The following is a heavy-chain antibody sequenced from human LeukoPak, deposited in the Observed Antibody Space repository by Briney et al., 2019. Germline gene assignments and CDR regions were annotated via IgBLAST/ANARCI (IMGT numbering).Heavy chain of an antibody. V-gene: IGHV3-74*01. D-gene: IGHD3-22*01. J-gene: IGHJ4*02. CDR3: ARDGRYYDSSGYYYHFDY. CDR1: GFTFSSYW. Sequence: GGSLRLPCAASGFTFSSYWMHWVRQAPGKGLVWVSRINSDGSSTSYADSVKGRFTISRDNAKNTLYLQMNSLRAEDTAVYYCARDGRYYDSSGYYYHFDYWGQGPLVTVSS. CDR2: INSDGSST.